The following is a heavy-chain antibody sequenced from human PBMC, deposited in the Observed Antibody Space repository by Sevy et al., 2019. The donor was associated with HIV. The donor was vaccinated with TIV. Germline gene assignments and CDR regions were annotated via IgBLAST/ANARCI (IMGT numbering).Heavy chain of an antibody. J-gene: IGHJ3*02. CDR3: ARSPLWFGETGGAFDI. CDR2: IYYSGST. CDR1: GGSISSSSYY. D-gene: IGHD3-10*01. V-gene: IGHV4-39*01. Sequence: SETLSLTCTVSGGSISSSSYYWGWIRQPPGKGLEWIGSIYYSGSTYYNPSLKSRVTISVDTSKNQLSLKLSPVTAADTAVYYCARSPLWFGETGGAFDIWGQGTMVTVSS.